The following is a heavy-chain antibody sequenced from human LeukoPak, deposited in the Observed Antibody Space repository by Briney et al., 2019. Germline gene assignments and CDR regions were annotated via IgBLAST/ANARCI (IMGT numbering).Heavy chain of an antibody. Sequence: GASVKVSCKASGYTFSSYYMHWVRQAPGQGLERMGIINPSGGSTSYAQKFQGRVTMTRDTSTSTVYMELSSLRSEDTAVHYCAKSMIRGATYYFDYWGQGTLVTVSS. J-gene: IGHJ4*02. V-gene: IGHV1-46*01. D-gene: IGHD3-10*01. CDR3: AKSMIRGATYYFDY. CDR2: INPSGGST. CDR1: GYTFSSYY.